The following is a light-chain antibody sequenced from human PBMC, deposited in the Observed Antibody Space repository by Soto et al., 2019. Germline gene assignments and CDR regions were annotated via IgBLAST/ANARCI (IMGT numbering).Light chain of an antibody. CDR3: CSYAGSSTSLV. CDR2: EGS. V-gene: IGLV2-23*01. CDR1: SSDVGSYNL. Sequence: QSALTQPASVSGSPGQSITISCTGTSSDVGSYNLVSWYQQHPGKAPKLMIYEGSKRPSGVSNRFSGSKSGNTASPTISGLQAEDEADYYCCSYAGSSTSLVFGGGTKLTVL. J-gene: IGLJ2*01.